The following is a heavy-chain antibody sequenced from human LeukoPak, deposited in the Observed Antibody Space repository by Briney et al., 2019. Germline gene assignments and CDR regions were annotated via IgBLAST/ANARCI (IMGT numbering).Heavy chain of an antibody. CDR1: EFTFRSYA. CDR2: ISGSGDTT. V-gene: IGHV3-23*01. J-gene: IGHJ2*01. D-gene: IGHD4-17*01. CDR3: AKDLGGDGDYDRDWYFDL. Sequence: GGSLRLSCEASEFTFRSYAMSWVRPAPGRGLEWVSAISGSGDTTYYAGSVKGRFTISIDNSKNTLYLQMNSLRAEDTAVYYCAKDLGGDGDYDRDWYFDLWGRGTLVTVSS.